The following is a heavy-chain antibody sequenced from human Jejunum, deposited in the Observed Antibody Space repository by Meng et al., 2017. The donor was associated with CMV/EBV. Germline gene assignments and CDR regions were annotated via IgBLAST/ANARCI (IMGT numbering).Heavy chain of an antibody. CDR2: ISSSGSSM. V-gene: IGHV3-11*01. Sequence: YSMSWIRQAPGKGLEWVASISTSGISYISSSGSSMYYADSVKGRFTISRDNAGNSLYLQMNSLRAEDTAVYYCARVGPWLFRAFDIWGQGTMVTVSS. CDR1: YS. D-gene: IGHD5-12*01. CDR3: ARVGPWLFRAFDI. J-gene: IGHJ3*02.